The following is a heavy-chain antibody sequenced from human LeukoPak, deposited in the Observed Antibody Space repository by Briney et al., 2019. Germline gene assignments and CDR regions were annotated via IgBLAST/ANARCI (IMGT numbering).Heavy chain of an antibody. CDR3: ARSLETGTTFDY. J-gene: IGHJ4*02. Sequence: PGGSLRLSCAASGFTFSSYAMHWVRQAPGKGLEWVAVISYDGSNKYYADSVKGRFTISRDNSKNTLYLQMISLRAEDTAVYYCARSLETGTTFDYWGQGTLVTVSS. D-gene: IGHD1-1*01. CDR2: ISYDGSNK. CDR1: GFTFSSYA. V-gene: IGHV3-30*14.